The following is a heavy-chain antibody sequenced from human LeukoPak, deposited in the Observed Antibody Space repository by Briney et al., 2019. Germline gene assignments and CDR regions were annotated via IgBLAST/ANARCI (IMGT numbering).Heavy chain of an antibody. CDR2: ISANSFYT. D-gene: IGHD1-1*01. V-gene: IGHV3-23*01. Sequence: GGSLRLSCAASGFTFSNHGMSWVRQAPGKGLEWVSSISANSFYTYYADSVKGRFTVSRDNSKNTLYLQMNNMAAEDTAVYFCAKIGVSGSWFFDLWGRGPLLSVSS. CDR3: AKIGVSGSWFFDL. J-gene: IGHJ2*01. CDR1: GFTFSNHG.